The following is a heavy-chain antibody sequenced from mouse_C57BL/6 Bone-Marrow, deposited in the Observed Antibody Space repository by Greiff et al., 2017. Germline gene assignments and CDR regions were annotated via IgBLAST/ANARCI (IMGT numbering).Heavy chain of an antibody. D-gene: IGHD3-2*02. J-gene: IGHJ3*01. CDR3: AKTAHAWEFAY. CDR2: IDPSDSYT. CDR1: GYTFTSYW. V-gene: IGHV1-69*01. Sequence: QVQLQQPGAELVMPGASVKLSCKASGYTFTSYWMHWVKQRPGQGLEWIGEIDPSDSYTNYNQKFKGKSTLTVDKSSSTASMQLSSLTSEDSAVYYCAKTAHAWEFAYWGQGTLVTVSA.